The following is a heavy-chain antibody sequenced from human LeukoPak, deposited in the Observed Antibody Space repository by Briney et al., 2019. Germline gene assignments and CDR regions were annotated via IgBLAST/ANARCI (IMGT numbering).Heavy chain of an antibody. CDR1: GFTFSSYS. CDR3: ARDREAYYDFWSGYSDY. Sequence: PGGSLRLSCAASGFTFSSYSMNWVRQAPGKGLEWVSYISSSSSTIYYADSVKGRFTISRDNAKNSLYLQMNSLRAEDTAVYYCARDREAYYDFWSGYSDYWGQGTLVTVSS. V-gene: IGHV3-48*01. CDR2: ISSSSSTI. D-gene: IGHD3-3*01. J-gene: IGHJ4*02.